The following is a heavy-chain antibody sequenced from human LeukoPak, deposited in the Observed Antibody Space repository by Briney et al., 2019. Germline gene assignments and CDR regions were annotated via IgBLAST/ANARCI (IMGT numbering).Heavy chain of an antibody. V-gene: IGHV3-9*01. CDR3: AKDLNGWVIPGFDY. CDR1: GFTFDDYA. Sequence: GGSLRLSCAASGFTFDDYAMHWVRQAPGKGLEGVSGISWNSGSIGYADSVKGRFTISRDNAKNSLYLQMNSLRAEDTALYYCAKDLNGWVIPGFDYWGQGTLVTVSS. J-gene: IGHJ4*02. D-gene: IGHD3-16*02. CDR2: ISWNSGSI.